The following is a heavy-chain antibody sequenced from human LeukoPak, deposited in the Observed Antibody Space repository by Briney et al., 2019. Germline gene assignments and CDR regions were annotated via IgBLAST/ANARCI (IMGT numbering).Heavy chain of an antibody. CDR1: GGTFSSYW. D-gene: IGHD6-19*01. CDR3: ARDRYSSGWYGDFDC. CDR2: INSYGSST. V-gene: IGHV3-74*01. J-gene: IGHJ4*02. Sequence: GGSLRLSCAASGGTFSSYWMHWVRQAPGKGLVWVSRINSYGSSTSYADSAKGRFTISRDNAKNTLYLQMNSLRAEDTAVYYCARDRYSSGWYGDFDCWGQGTLVTVSS.